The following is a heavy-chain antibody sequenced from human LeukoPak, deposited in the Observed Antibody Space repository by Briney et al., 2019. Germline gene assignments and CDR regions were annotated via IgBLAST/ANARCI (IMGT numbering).Heavy chain of an antibody. CDR3: ARADSGWYGLFDY. D-gene: IGHD6-19*01. J-gene: IGHJ4*02. Sequence: SETLSLTCTVSGGSISGYYWSWIRQSPGKGLEWIGYIDYSGNTNSNPSLEGRVTISVDTSKNQFSLKLNSVTAAGTAVYYCARADSGWYGLFDYWGQGTLVIVSS. CDR2: IDYSGNT. V-gene: IGHV4-59*01. CDR1: GGSISGYY.